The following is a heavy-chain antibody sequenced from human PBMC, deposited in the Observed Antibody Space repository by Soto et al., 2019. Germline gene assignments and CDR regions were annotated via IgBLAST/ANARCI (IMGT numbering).Heavy chain of an antibody. D-gene: IGHD6-6*01. CDR2: ISAYNGNT. J-gene: IGHJ4*02. CDR1: GYTFTSYG. Sequence: ASVKVSCKASGYTFTSYGISGVRQAPGQGLEWMGWISAYNGNTNYAQKLQGRVTMTTDTSTSAAYMELRSLRSDDTAVYYCARDPDYMYSSSSNDYWGQGTLVTVSS. V-gene: IGHV1-18*01. CDR3: ARDPDYMYSSSSNDY.